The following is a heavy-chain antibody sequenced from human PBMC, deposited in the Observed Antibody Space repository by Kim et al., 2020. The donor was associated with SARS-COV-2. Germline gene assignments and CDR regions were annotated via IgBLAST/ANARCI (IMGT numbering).Heavy chain of an antibody. Sequence: SETLSPTCTVSGGSISSGGYYWSWIRQHPGKGLEWIGYIYYSGSTYYNPSLKSRVTISVDTSKNQFSLKLSSVTAADTAVYYCAGLSLPSSWYRRGFDYWGQGTLVTVSS. D-gene: IGHD6-13*01. CDR1: GGSISSGGYY. CDR2: IYYSGST. CDR3: AGLSLPSSWYRRGFDY. V-gene: IGHV4-31*03. J-gene: IGHJ4*02.